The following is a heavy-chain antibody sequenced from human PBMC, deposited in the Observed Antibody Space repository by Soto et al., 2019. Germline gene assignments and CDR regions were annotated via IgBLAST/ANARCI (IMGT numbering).Heavy chain of an antibody. CDR2: ISPDGGRT. CDR1: GYTFTTYY. CDR3: ARDRSGRVPTLMDD. J-gene: IGHJ6*02. D-gene: IGHD5-12*01. V-gene: IGHV1-46*01. Sequence: ASVQDSCKASGYTFTTYYMHWVRQAPGQGLEWMGIISPDGGRTSYAQKFQGRVTMTRDTSTSTVYMELSSLRSEDTAVYYCARDRSGRVPTLMDDWGQGSRVTVSS.